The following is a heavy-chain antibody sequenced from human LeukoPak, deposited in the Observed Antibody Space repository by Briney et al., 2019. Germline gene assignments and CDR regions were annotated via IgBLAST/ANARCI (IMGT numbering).Heavy chain of an antibody. Sequence: GGSLRLSCAASGFTFSSYGMHWVRQAPGKGLEWVAFIRYDGSNKYYADSVKGRFTISRDNSKNTLYLQMNSLRAEDTAVYYCAKQGRNTIFGVVLDYWGQGTLVTVSS. J-gene: IGHJ4*02. CDR1: GFTFSSYG. CDR2: IRYDGSNK. CDR3: AKQGRNTIFGVVLDY. D-gene: IGHD3-3*01. V-gene: IGHV3-30*02.